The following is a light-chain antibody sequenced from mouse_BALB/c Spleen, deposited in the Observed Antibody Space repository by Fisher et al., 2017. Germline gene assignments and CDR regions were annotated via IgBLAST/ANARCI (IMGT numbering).Light chain of an antibody. CDR3: QQWSSNPLT. V-gene: IGKV4-79*01. CDR2: STS. Sequence: IVMTQSTAIMSASPGEKVTITCSASSSISSNYLHWYQQKPGFSPKLLIYSTSNLASGVPSRFSGSGSGTSYSLTISSMEAEDAATYYCQQWSSNPLTFGAGTKLELK. CDR1: SSISSNY. J-gene: IGKJ5*01.